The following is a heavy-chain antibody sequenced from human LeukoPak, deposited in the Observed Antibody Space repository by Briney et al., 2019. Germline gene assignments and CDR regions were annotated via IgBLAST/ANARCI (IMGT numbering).Heavy chain of an antibody. D-gene: IGHD6-19*01. Sequence: SETLSLTCTVSGGSISSYYWSWIRQPPGKGLEWIGYIYYSGSTNYNPSLKSRVTISVDTSKNQFSLKLSSVTAADTAVYYCARTTIAVAGLDWFDPWGQGTLVTVSS. CDR1: GGSISSYY. CDR3: ARTTIAVAGLDWFDP. V-gene: IGHV4-59*08. CDR2: IYYSGST. J-gene: IGHJ5*02.